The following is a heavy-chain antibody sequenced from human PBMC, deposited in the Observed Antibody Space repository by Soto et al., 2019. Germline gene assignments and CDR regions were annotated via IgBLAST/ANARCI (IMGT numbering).Heavy chain of an antibody. J-gene: IGHJ6*02. V-gene: IGHV4-59*01. Sequence: QVQLQQSGPGLVKPSETLSLTCTVSGGSISNYYWSWIWQPPGKGLEWIGYLYYSGSTKYNPSLNSRVTISVDTSKNQFSLKLSSVTAADTAVYFCARAGSSSNYYYYGMDVWGQGTTVTVSS. CDR3: ARAGSSSNYYYYGMDV. CDR2: LYYSGST. D-gene: IGHD6-6*01. CDR1: GGSISNYY.